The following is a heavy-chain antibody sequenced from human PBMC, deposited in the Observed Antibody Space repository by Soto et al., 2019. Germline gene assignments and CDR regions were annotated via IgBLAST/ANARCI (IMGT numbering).Heavy chain of an antibody. CDR3: ARGVWDCSGGSCYGWFDP. V-gene: IGHV1-69*01. CDR1: GGPFSAYA. Sequence: QVQLVQSGAEVKKPGSSVKVSCKASGGPFSAYAVSWVRQAPGQGLEWMGGIIPILGTANYAQRFQGRVTITADESTSTAYMDLRGLRSEDTAVYYCARGVWDCSGGSCYGWFDPWGQGTLVTVSS. CDR2: IIPILGTA. D-gene: IGHD2-15*01. J-gene: IGHJ5*02.